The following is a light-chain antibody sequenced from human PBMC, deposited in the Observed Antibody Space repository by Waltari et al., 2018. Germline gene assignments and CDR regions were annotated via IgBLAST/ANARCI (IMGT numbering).Light chain of an antibody. CDR1: SSDVGGYNY. CDR3: SSYTSSSTLV. V-gene: IGLV2-14*01. Sequence: QSALTQPASVSGSPGQSITISCTGTSSDVGGYNYVSWYQQHPGKAPNLMIYEASNRPSGVSNRFSGSKSGNTASLTISGLQAEDEADYYCSSYTSSSTLVFGGGTKLTVL. J-gene: IGLJ2*01. CDR2: EAS.